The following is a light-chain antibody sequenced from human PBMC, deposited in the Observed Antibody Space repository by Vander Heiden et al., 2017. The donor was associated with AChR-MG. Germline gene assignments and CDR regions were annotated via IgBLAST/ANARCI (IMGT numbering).Light chain of an antibody. Sequence: EIVLTQSPGTLSLSPGERATLSCRASQIVSSRYLAWYQQKPGQAPRLLIYAASSRATGIPDRFSGSGSGTDFTLTISRLEPEDFAVYYCQQYGNSRTFGQGTKVEIK. CDR3: QQYGNSRT. CDR1: QIVSSRY. CDR2: AAS. J-gene: IGKJ1*01. V-gene: IGKV3-20*01.